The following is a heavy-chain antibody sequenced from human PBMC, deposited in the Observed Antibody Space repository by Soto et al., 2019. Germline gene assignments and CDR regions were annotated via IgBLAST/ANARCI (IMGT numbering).Heavy chain of an antibody. CDR3: ARGLVREVDI. CDR1: GGSFSGYY. Sequence: QVQLQQWGAGLLKPSETLSLSCAVYGGSFSGYYWSWIRQPPGKGLEWIGEVNHRGSTKYSPSLKRRVTISVDTSQNQFSLKLTSVTAADTAVYYCARGLVREVDIWGQGTMVTVSS. D-gene: IGHD3-9*01. J-gene: IGHJ3*02. V-gene: IGHV4-34*01. CDR2: VNHRGST.